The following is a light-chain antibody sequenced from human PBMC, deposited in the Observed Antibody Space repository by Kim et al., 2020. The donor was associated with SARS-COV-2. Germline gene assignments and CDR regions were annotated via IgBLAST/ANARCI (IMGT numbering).Light chain of an antibody. Sequence: EVVLTQSPATLSLSPGERATLSCRASHSVGSYLAWYQQKPGQAPKLLMYEASKRATGIPARFSGSGSGTDFTLTISSLEPEDFAVYYCLQRSTWYTFGQGTKVDIK. V-gene: IGKV3-11*01. CDR3: LQRSTWYT. CDR1: HSVGSY. CDR2: EAS. J-gene: IGKJ2*01.